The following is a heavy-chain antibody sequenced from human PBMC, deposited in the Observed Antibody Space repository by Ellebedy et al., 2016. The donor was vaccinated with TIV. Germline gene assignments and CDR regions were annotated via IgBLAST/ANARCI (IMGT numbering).Heavy chain of an antibody. V-gene: IGHV3-66*01. Sequence: GGSLRLSCTVSGFNVSSNYMSWVRKAPGKGLQWVSVIHIGGTTYYTDSVKGRFTISRDDSKNTLYLQMNSLRAEDTALCYCVGETFNDVDLIIWGVFDTWGQGTMVTVSS. CDR2: IHIGGTT. J-gene: IGHJ3*02. CDR3: VGETFNDVDLIIWGVFDT. D-gene: IGHD1-1*01. CDR1: GFNVSSNY.